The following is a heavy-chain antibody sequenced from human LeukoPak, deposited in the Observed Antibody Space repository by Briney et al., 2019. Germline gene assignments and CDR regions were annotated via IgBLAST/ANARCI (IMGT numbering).Heavy chain of an antibody. D-gene: IGHD4-17*01. CDR2: IYHSGST. J-gene: IGHJ1*01. V-gene: IGHV4-39*07. CDR1: GGSISSSSYY. CDR3: ARGGRDYGDYPLFQH. Sequence: SETLSLTCTVSGGSISSSSYYWGWTRQPPGKGLEWIGSIYHSGSTNYNPSLKSRVTISVDTSKHQFSLKLSSVTAADTTVYYCARGGRDYGDYPLFQHWGQGTLVTVSS.